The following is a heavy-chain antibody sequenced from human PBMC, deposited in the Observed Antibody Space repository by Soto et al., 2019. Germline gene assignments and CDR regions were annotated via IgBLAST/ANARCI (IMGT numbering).Heavy chain of an antibody. CDR2: IIPTFGTA. CDR3: AREAYRRLYYYDSSGSQADAFDI. D-gene: IGHD3-22*01. CDR1: GGTFSSYA. Sequence: ASVKVSCKASGGTFSSYAISWVRQAPGQGLEWMGGIIPTFGTANYAQKFQGRVTITADESTSTAYMELSSLRSEDTAVYYCAREAYRRLYYYDSSGSQADAFDIWGQGTMVTVSS. V-gene: IGHV1-69*13. J-gene: IGHJ3*02.